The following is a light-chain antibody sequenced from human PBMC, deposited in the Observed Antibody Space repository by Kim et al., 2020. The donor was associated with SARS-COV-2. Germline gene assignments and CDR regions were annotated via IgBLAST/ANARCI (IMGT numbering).Light chain of an antibody. CDR2: GAS. CDR3: QQYNNWPPYS. Sequence: VAPGDRPPLSCRASQSVSSKLAGYQQTPGQAPRLLIYGASTRATGLPARFSGSGSGTEFTLTISSLQSEAFAVYYCQQYNNWPPYSFGQGPKLEIK. CDR1: QSVSSK. V-gene: IGKV3-15*01. J-gene: IGKJ2*03.